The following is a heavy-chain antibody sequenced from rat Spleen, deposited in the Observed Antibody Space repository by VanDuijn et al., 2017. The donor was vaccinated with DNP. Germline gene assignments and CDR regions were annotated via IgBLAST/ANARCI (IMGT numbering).Heavy chain of an antibody. D-gene: IGHD1-4*01. CDR2: ITSTSGST. CDR1: GFTFNNYW. Sequence: EVQLVESGGDLVRPGRSLKLSCVASGFTFNNYWMTWFRQVPGKGLEWVASITSTSGSTYYPDSVKGRFTISRDNAKNTLYLQMNSLRSEDMATYYCARHVLPLRVWDYWGQGVMVTVSS. V-gene: IGHV5-31*01. CDR3: ARHVLPLRVWDY. J-gene: IGHJ2*01.